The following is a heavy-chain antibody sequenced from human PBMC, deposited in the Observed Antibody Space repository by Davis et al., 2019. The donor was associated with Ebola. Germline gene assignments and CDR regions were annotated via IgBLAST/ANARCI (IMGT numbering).Heavy chain of an antibody. CDR3: ATQSVYDFWSGYPIALGMDV. V-gene: IGHV1-58*01. J-gene: IGHJ6*02. D-gene: IGHD3-3*01. CDR1: GFTFTSSA. Sequence: SVKVSCKASGFTFTSSAVQWVRQARGQRLEWIGWIVVGSGNTNYAQKFQERVTITRDMSTSTAYMELSSLRSEDTAVYYCATQSVYDFWSGYPIALGMDVWGQGTTVTVSS. CDR2: IVVGSGNT.